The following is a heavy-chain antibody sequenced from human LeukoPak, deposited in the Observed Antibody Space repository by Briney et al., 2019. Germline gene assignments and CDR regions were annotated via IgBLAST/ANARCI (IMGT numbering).Heavy chain of an antibody. CDR1: GGSISSYY. J-gene: IGHJ5*02. CDR2: IYYSGSI. Sequence: SETLSLTCTVSGGSISSYYWSWIRQPPGKGLEWIGYIYYSGSINYNPSLKSRVTISVDTSKNQFSLKLSSVTAADTAVYYCASYGDYDNWFDPWGQGTLVTVSS. D-gene: IGHD4-17*01. CDR3: ASYGDYDNWFDP. V-gene: IGHV4-59*01.